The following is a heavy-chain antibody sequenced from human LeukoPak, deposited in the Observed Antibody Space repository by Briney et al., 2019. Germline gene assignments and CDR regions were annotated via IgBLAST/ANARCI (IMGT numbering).Heavy chain of an antibody. J-gene: IGHJ4*02. D-gene: IGHD4-23*01. Sequence: SETPSLTCAVSGGSMSNYYWTWIRQPPGKGLEWIAYIYYSGSTNYNPSLKSRVTISVDTSENQFSLKLSSVTAADTAIYYCASLDYGGNYVDDWGRGTLVTVSS. CDR3: ASLDYGGNYVDD. CDR1: GGSMSNYY. V-gene: IGHV4-59*12. CDR2: IYYSGST.